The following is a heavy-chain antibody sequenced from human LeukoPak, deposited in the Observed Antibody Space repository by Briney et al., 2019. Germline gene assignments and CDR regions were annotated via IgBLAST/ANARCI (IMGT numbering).Heavy chain of an antibody. V-gene: IGHV4-30-4*01. D-gene: IGHD3-3*01. Sequence: SETLSLTCTVSGGSISSGDYYWSWIRQPPGKGLEWIGYIYYSGSTYYNPSLKSRVTISVDTSKNQFSLKLSSVTAADTAVYYCARDRRPSGYFDYWGQGTLVTVSS. J-gene: IGHJ4*02. CDR1: GGSISSGDYY. CDR3: ARDRRPSGYFDY. CDR2: IYYSGST.